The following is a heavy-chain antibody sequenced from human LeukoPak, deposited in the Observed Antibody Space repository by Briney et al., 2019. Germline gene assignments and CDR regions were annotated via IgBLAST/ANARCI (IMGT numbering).Heavy chain of an antibody. J-gene: IGHJ6*03. CDR3: ARSDDGGSGFYMDV. CDR2: ISSSSSTI. Sequence: PGGSLRLSCAASGFTFSSYSMNWVRQAPGKGLEWVSYISSSSSTIYYADSVKGRFTISRDNAKNSLYLQMNSLRAEDTAVYYCARSDDGGSGFYMDVWGKGTTVTISS. V-gene: IGHV3-48*01. CDR1: GFTFSSYS. D-gene: IGHD4-23*01.